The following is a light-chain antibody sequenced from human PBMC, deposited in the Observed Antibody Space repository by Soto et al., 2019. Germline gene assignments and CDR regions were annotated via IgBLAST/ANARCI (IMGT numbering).Light chain of an antibody. CDR3: CSYGRSVV. CDR2: EVS. CDR1: SSDVGGYNY. V-gene: IGLV2-14*01. Sequence: QSVLTQPASVSGSPGQSITISCTGTSSDVGGYNYVSWYQQHPGKAPKLMIYEVSKRPSGVPNRFSGSKSGNTASLTISGLHAEDEADYYCCSYGRSVVFGGGTKLTVL. J-gene: IGLJ2*01.